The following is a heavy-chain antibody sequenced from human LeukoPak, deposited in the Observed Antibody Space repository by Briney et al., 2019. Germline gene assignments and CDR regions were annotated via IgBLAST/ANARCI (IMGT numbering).Heavy chain of an antibody. D-gene: IGHD3-3*01. J-gene: IGHJ3*02. CDR3: AKPITVSGATDAFDI. CDR1: GFTFSSYW. V-gene: IGHV3-7*01. Sequence: GGSLRLSCAASGFTFSSYWMNWVRQAPGKGLEWVANIKQDGNEKYYVDSVKGRFTISRDNAKNSLYLQMTSLRVEDTAVYYCAKPITVSGATDAFDIWGQGTMVTVSS. CDR2: IKQDGNEK.